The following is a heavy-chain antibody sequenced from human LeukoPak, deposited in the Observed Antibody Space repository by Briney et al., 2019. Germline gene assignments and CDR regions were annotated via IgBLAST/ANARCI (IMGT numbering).Heavy chain of an antibody. D-gene: IGHD3-22*01. CDR2: INPNSGGT. Sequence: ASVKVSCKASGYTFTGYYMHWVRQAPGQGLEWMGWINPNSGGTNFAQKFHGRVTTTRDTSISTAYMELSRLRSDDTAVYYCARGGYYDSSGYYHNFDYWGQGTLVTVSS. V-gene: IGHV1-2*02. CDR1: GYTFTGYY. J-gene: IGHJ4*02. CDR3: ARGGYYDSSGYYHNFDY.